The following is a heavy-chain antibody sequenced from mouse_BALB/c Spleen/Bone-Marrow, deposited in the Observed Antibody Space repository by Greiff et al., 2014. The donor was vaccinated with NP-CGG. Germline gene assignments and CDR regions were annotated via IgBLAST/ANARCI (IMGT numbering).Heavy chain of an antibody. CDR2: IRSGSSTI. D-gene: IGHD4-1*01. J-gene: IGHJ2*01. CDR3: PRGGNWEDFDY. V-gene: IGHV5-17*02. CDR1: GYTFSSFG. Sequence: EVKLEESGAGLVQPGGSRKLSCAASGYTFSSFGIHWVRQDLQKRLEWVEYIRSGSSTIYYADTVKGRFTISRDKSKNTLFLQFASIRSEDTAICDCPRGGNWEDFDYWGQGTILTVSS.